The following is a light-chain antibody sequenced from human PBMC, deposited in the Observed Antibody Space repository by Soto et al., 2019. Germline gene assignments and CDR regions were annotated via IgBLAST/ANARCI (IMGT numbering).Light chain of an antibody. Sequence: QSALTQPRSVSGSPRQSVTLSCTGTSGDVGGYNYVSWYQQYPGKAPTLIIYDVFKRPSGAPDLFSGSKSGNTASLTFSGLQAEDEADYYCCSYVGGYTYVFGTGTKVTVL. J-gene: IGLJ1*01. CDR2: DVF. V-gene: IGLV2-11*01. CDR1: SGDVGGYNY. CDR3: CSYVGGYTYV.